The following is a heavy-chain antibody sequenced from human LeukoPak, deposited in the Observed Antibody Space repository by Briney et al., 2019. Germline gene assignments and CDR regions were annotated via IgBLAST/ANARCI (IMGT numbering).Heavy chain of an antibody. CDR2: IYHTGST. D-gene: IGHD3-10*01. Sequence: PSETLSLTCTVSGGSVSSTSSSYFWNWMRQPPGKGLEWIGYIYHTGSTKYNPSLESRVTMSVDTFKNQFSLKLRSVTAADTAVYYCTRSIMNSYVSGTWGRGTLVTVSS. CDR3: TRSIMNSYVSGT. CDR1: GGSVSSTSSSYF. V-gene: IGHV4-61*01. J-gene: IGHJ5*02.